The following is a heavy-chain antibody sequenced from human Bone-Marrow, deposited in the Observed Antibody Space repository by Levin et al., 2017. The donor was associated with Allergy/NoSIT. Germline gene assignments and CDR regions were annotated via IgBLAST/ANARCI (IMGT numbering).Heavy chain of an antibody. CDR2: INPNSGGT. V-gene: IGHV1-2*06. CDR1: GYTFIGYY. J-gene: IGHJ4*02. Sequence: GGSLRLSCKASGYTFIGYYMHWVRQAPGQGLEWMGQINPNSGGTNYAQKFQGRFTMTRDTSISTGYLELSRLRSDDTAVYYCASSDYGDYTPGYWGQGTLVTVSS. CDR3: ASSDYGDYTPGY. D-gene: IGHD4-17*01.